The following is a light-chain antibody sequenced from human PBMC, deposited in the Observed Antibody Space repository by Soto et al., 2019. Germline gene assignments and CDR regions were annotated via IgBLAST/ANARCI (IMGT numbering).Light chain of an antibody. Sequence: EVVMTQSPAALSVTTGDAATLSCRASQSVHSRLAWYQQKPGQAPRLLIYGASTRATGTPPRFRGSGSGTEFTLTISSLQSEDSAVYYCQQYDDWPPWTFGPGSKV. CDR2: GAS. CDR1: QSVHSR. CDR3: QQYDDWPPWT. J-gene: IGKJ1*01. V-gene: IGKV3-15*01.